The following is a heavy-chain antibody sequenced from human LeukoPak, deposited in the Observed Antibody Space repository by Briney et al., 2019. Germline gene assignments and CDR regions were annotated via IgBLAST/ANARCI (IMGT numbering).Heavy chain of an antibody. V-gene: IGHV4-4*07. CDR1: GGSLGTYY. J-gene: IGHJ4*02. CDR3: VRDGPSWGLL. Sequence: SETLSLTCTVSGGSLGTYYWSWIRQPAGKGLEWIGRIFTTGGANYNPSLKSRVTMSIDTSKNLFSLKLNSVTAADTAVYYCVRDGPSWGLLWGQGALVTVSS. D-gene: IGHD7-27*01. CDR2: IFTTGGA.